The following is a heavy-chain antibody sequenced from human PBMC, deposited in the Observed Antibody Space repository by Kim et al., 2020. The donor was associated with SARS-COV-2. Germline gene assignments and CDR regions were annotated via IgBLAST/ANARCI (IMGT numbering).Heavy chain of an antibody. J-gene: IGHJ5*02. CDR3: ARVGIKYSSSWSWFDP. D-gene: IGHD6-13*01. Sequence: GKCRFTNTRANSKNTLYLQMNSLRAEDTAVYYCARVGIKYSSSWSWFDPWGQGTLVTVSS. V-gene: IGHV3-66*01.